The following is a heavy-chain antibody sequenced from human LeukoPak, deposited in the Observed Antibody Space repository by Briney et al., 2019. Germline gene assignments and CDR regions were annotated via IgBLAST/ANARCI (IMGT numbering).Heavy chain of an antibody. D-gene: IGHD6-19*01. V-gene: IGHV3-21*01. J-gene: IGHJ4*02. Sequence: AGSLTLSCAASGFTFSSYSMNWVRQAPGKGLEWVSSISSSSSYIYYADSVKGRFTISRDNAKNSLYLQMNSLGAEDTAVYYCARVSSSGYSSVWGQGTLVTVSS. CDR2: ISSSSSYI. CDR1: GFTFSSYS. CDR3: ARVSSSGYSSV.